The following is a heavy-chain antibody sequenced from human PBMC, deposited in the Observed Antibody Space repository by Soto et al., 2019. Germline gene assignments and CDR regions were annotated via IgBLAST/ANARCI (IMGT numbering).Heavy chain of an antibody. V-gene: IGHV3-48*02. J-gene: IGHJ3*01. CDR3: TRDRVLVTSATGAFDV. CDR2: ISRSGSSA. D-gene: IGHD2-8*02. Sequence: EVQLVQSGGGLGQPGGSLRLSCVASGFNFSTHSMNWVRQATGKGLQWVSYISRSGSSANYPDSVKGRFTISRDNGKNSLYLQINSLRDEDAAVYYWTRDRVLVTSATGAFDVWGQGSMVTVSS. CDR1: GFNFSTHS.